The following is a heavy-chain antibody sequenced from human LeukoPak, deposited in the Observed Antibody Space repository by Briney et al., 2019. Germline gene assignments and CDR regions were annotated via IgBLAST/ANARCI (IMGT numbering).Heavy chain of an antibody. D-gene: IGHD2-2*01. Sequence: PGGSLKLSCAASGFTFSSYARGWFRKAPGKGLEWFSAISGSGGSTYYADSVKGRFTISRDNSKNTLYLQMNSLRAEDTAVYYCAKDPTGYCSSTSCDYWGQGTLVTVSS. CDR2: ISGSGGST. J-gene: IGHJ4*02. V-gene: IGHV3-23*01. CDR1: GFTFSSYA. CDR3: AKDPTGYCSSTSCDY.